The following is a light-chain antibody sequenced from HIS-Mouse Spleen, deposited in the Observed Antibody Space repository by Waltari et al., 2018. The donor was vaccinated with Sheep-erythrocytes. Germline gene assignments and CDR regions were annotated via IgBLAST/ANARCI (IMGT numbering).Light chain of an antibody. V-gene: IGLV2-11*01. Sequence: QSALTQPRSVSGSPGQSVTISCTGTSSDVGGYNYLSWYQQHPGKAPKLSIYDVSKRPSGVPDRFSGSKSGNTASLTISGLQAEDEADYYCCSYAGSYNHVFATGTKVTVL. CDR3: CSYAGSYNHV. CDR2: DVS. J-gene: IGLJ1*01. CDR1: SSDVGGYNY.